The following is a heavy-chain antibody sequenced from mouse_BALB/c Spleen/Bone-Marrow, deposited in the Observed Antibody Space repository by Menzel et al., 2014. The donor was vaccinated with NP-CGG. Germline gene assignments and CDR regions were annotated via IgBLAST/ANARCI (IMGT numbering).Heavy chain of an antibody. V-gene: IGHV2-5-1*01. CDR3: AKRGNYGYFDY. CDR2: IWRGGST. J-gene: IGHJ2*01. D-gene: IGHD2-1*01. CDR1: GFSLTSYG. Sequence: VKLVESGPSLVQPSQSLSITCTVSGFSLTSYGVHWVRQSPGKGLEWLGVIWRGGSTDYNAAFMSRLSITKDNSKGQVFFKMNSLQADDTAIYYCAKRGNYGYFDYWGQGTTLTVSS.